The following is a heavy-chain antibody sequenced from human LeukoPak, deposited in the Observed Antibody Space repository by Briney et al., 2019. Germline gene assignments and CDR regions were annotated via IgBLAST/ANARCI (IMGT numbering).Heavy chain of an antibody. J-gene: IGHJ6*03. CDR3: AREPRPPKNWSGYYIRSYYYYYMDV. CDR1: GGSFSGYY. V-gene: IGHV4-34*01. CDR2: INHSEST. D-gene: IGHD3-3*01. Sequence: SETLSLTCAVYGGSFSGYYWSWIRQPPGKGLEWIGEINHSESTNYNPSLKSRVTISVDTSKNQFSLKLSSVTAADTAVYYCAREPRPPKNWSGYYIRSYYYYYMDVWGKGTTVTVSS.